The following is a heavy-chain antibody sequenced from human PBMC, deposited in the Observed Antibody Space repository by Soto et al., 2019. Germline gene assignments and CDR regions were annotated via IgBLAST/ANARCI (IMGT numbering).Heavy chain of an antibody. CDR2: VSHDGSKK. J-gene: IGHJ4*02. V-gene: IGHV3-30*14. CDR1: GFPFSSYA. D-gene: IGHD3-22*01. CDR3: GRTRRNSHDSNGYYYFGYFDY. Sequence: QVQLVESGGGVVQPGRSLRLSCAASGFPFSSYAMHWVRQAPGKGLEWVAVVSHDGSKKYYAGSVEGRFTISRDNSKDTLYLQLNRLRAEDTAVYYCGRTRRNSHDSNGYYYFGYFDYWGQGTLVTLSS.